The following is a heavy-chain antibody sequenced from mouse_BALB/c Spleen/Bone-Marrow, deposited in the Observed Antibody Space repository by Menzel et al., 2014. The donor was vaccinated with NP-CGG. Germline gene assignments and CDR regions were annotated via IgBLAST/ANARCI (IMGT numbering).Heavy chain of an antibody. CDR3: ARHYRYAYFIDY. CDR2: IHPNGGNT. Sequence: QVQLQQSGSVLVRPGASVKLSCKASGYTFTSSWMHWAKQRPGQGLEWIGEIHPNGGNTNYNEKFKGKATLTVDTSSSTAYVDLRSLTSEDSAVYYCARHYRYAYFIDYRGQGTTLTVSS. V-gene: IGHV1S130*01. CDR1: GYTFTSSW. D-gene: IGHD2-14*01. J-gene: IGHJ2*01.